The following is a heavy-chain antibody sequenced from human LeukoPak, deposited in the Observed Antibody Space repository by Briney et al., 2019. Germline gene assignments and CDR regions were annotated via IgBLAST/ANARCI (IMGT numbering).Heavy chain of an antibody. D-gene: IGHD5-24*01. CDR2: IGSRSVTT. J-gene: IGHJ4*01. V-gene: IGHV3-48*04. CDR1: GFTFNIYG. Sequence: GGSLRLSCAASGFTFNIYGMSWVRQAPGKGPEWVSYIGSRSVTTHYADSVKGRFTVSRDDAQNALYLQMISLRRDDTAVYYCARATRNGYDYWGHGTRVTVSS. CDR3: ARATRNGYDY.